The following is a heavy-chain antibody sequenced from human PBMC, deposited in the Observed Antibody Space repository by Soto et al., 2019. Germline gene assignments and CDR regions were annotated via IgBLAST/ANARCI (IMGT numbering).Heavy chain of an antibody. J-gene: IGHJ6*02. CDR1: GFTFSDSW. V-gene: IGHV3-7*01. CDR2: IKPDESEK. Sequence: EVHLVESGGGLVQPGGSLRLSCTASGFTFSDSWMTWVRQAPGKGLEWVARIKPDESEKKYADSVKGRFSISRDNAKNSMYLQMDSLRGEDTAVYYCVRPLPSGRNYGLDVWGQGTTVTVSS. D-gene: IGHD3-10*01. CDR3: VRPLPSGRNYGLDV.